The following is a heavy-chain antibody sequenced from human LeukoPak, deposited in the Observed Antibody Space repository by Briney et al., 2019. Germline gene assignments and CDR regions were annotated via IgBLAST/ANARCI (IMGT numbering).Heavy chain of an antibody. D-gene: IGHD3-10*01. CDR3: ARRVGTTMVRGVKRRWYFDY. CDR1: GGSFSGYY. J-gene: IGHJ4*02. CDR2: INHSGST. Sequence: PSETLSLTCAVYGGSFSGYYWSWIRQPPGKGLEWIGEINHSGSTNYNPSLKSRVTISVDTSKNQFSLKLSSVTAADTAVYYCARRVGTTMVRGVKRRWYFDYWGQGTLVTVSS. V-gene: IGHV4-34*01.